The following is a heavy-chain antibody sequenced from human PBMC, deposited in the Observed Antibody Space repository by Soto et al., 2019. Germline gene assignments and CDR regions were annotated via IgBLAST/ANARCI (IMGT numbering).Heavy chain of an antibody. CDR2: ISWNSGSI. D-gene: IGHD2-2*01. CDR3: AKVGCSSTSCYALDY. CDR1: GFTFDDYA. Sequence: EVQLVESGGGLVQPGRYLRLSCAASGFTFDDYAMHWVRQAPGKGLEWVSGISWNSGSIGYADSVKGRFTISRDNAKNSLYLQMNSLRAEDTALYYCAKVGCSSTSCYALDYWGQGTLVTVSS. J-gene: IGHJ4*02. V-gene: IGHV3-9*01.